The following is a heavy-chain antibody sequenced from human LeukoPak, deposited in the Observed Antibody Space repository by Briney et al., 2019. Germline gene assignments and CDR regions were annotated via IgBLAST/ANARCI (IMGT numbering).Heavy chain of an antibody. D-gene: IGHD6-19*01. CDR2: ISWDGGST. V-gene: IGHV3-43*01. CDR1: GFIFGDYT. Sequence: PGGSLRLSCAASGFIFGDYTMHWVRQVPGKGLEWVSFISWDGGSTYYADSVKGRFTISRDNSKNSLYLQMNSLRTEDSALYFCAKGAEAGTTSKHYFDYWGQGTLVTVSS. J-gene: IGHJ4*02. CDR3: AKGAEAGTTSKHYFDY.